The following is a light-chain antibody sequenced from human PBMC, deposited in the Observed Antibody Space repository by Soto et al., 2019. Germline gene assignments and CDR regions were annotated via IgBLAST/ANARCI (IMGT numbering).Light chain of an antibody. CDR3: QQSYNIPLT. V-gene: IGKV1-39*01. CDR1: QTINSY. CDR2: VAS. Sequence: DIQMTQSPSSLSASVGDTVTITCWASQTINSYLNWYQQKPGQAPKLLIYVASSLQSGVPSRFSGRGSGTDFTLTISSLEPEDFATYYCQQSYNIPLTFGPGTKVDFK. J-gene: IGKJ3*01.